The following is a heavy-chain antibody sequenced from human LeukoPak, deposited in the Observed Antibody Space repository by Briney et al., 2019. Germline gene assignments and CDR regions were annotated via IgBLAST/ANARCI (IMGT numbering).Heavy chain of an antibody. CDR2: ISVYNGDT. J-gene: IGHJ4*02. V-gene: IGHV1-18*01. Sequence: ASVKVSCKASGYTFTSYGISWFRQAPGKGLEWLGGISVYNGDTNYAQKLQGRVTMTTDKSTSTAYMELRSLRSDDTAVYYCARDAAYYGSGSYGPFDYWAQGTLVTVSS. CDR3: ARDAAYYGSGSYGPFDY. CDR1: GYTFTSYG. D-gene: IGHD3-10*01.